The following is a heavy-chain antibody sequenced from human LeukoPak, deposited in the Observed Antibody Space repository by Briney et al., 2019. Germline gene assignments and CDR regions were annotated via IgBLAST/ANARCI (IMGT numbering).Heavy chain of an antibody. V-gene: IGHV4-31*03. J-gene: IGHJ6*03. Sequence: SQTLSLTCTVSGGSISSGGYYWSWIRQHPGKGLEWIGYIYYSGSTYYNPSLKSRITISVDTSKNQSSLKLSSVTAADTAVYYCARIRRGGYCSSTSCYTGEDYYYMDVWGKGTTVTVSS. CDR3: ARIRRGGYCSSTSCYTGEDYYYMDV. CDR2: IYYSGST. D-gene: IGHD2-2*02. CDR1: GGSISSGGYY.